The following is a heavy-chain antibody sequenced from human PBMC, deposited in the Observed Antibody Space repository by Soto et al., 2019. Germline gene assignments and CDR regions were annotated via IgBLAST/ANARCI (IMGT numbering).Heavy chain of an antibody. D-gene: IGHD3-10*01. CDR3: ATSYGSGSAHFDY. CDR2: IIPILRMA. V-gene: IGHV1-69*02. Sequence: QVQLVQSGAEVKMPGSSVKVSCTASGGTFTSYTFSWVRQVPGQGLEWMGRIIPILRMADFAQKFQGRVTINADESTSTVYMKMSSLRSEDTAVYYCATSYGSGSAHFDYWCQGTLVTVS. J-gene: IGHJ4*02. CDR1: GGTFTSYT.